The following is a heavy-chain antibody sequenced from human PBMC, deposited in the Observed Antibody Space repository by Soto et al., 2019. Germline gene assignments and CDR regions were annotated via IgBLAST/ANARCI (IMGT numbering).Heavy chain of an antibody. V-gene: IGHV3-30*18. D-gene: IGHD3-3*01. CDR2: ISYDASNK. CDR1: GFTFSSYG. CDR3: AKDRAGDIYVAARSGLDY. Sequence: PGGSLRLSCAASGFTFSSYGMHWVRQAPGKGLEWVAVISYDASNKYYADSVKGRFTISRDNSKNTLYLQMNSLRAKDTAVYYCAKDRAGDIYVAARSGLDYWGQGTLVTVSS. J-gene: IGHJ4*02.